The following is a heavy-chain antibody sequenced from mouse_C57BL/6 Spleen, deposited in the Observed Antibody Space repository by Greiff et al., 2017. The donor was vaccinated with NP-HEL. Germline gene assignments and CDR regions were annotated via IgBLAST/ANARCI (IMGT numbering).Heavy chain of an antibody. CDR2: ISYDGSN. J-gene: IGHJ1*03. CDR3: ARDRDTTVVDWYFDV. V-gene: IGHV3-6*01. Sequence: EVKLEESGPGLVKPSQSLSLTCSVTGYSITSGYYWNWIRQFPENKLEWMGYISYDGSNNYNPSLKNRISITRDTSKNQFFLKLNSVTTEDTATYYCARDRDTTVVDWYFDVWGTGTTVTVSS. CDR1: GYSITSGYY. D-gene: IGHD1-1*01.